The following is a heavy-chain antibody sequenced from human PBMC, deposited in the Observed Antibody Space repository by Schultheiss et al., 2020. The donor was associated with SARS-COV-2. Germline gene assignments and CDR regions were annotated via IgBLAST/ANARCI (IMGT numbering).Heavy chain of an antibody. Sequence: SETLSLTCTVSRGSMETQYWSWIRQPPGKGLEWLGYVNDYGMTNYNPSLKSRITISVDTSKNQFSLKLSSVTAADTAVYYCARGGRAVVIAIRRVGLWFDPWGQGTLVTVSS. J-gene: IGHJ5*02. V-gene: IGHV4-59*08. CDR1: RGSMETQY. CDR2: VNDYGMT. CDR3: ARGGRAVVIAIRRVGLWFDP. D-gene: IGHD2-21*01.